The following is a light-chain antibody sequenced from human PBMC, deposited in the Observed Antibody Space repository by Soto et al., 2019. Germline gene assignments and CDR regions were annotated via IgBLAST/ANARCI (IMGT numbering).Light chain of an antibody. CDR1: QSISSW. Sequence: DLQMTQSPSTLSASVGDRVTITCRASQSISSWLAWYQQKPGKAPKLLIYKASSLESGVPSRFSGSGSGTEFTPTISSLQPDDFATYYCQQRRTFGQGTKVEIK. V-gene: IGKV1-5*03. CDR3: QQRRT. J-gene: IGKJ1*01. CDR2: KAS.